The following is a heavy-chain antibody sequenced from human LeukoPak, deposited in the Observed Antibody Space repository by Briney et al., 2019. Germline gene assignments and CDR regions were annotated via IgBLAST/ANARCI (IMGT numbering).Heavy chain of an antibody. CDR2: IYPGNSDT. Sequence: GESLKISCKGSGYTFTNYWIGWVRQMPGKGLEWMGIIYPGNSDTKYSPSFRGQITISADRSISTAYLQWSGLKASDTAMYYCIGLVSFSYIIDYWGQGTLVTVSS. D-gene: IGHD1-26*01. V-gene: IGHV5-51*01. CDR3: IGLVSFSYIIDY. CDR1: GYTFTNYW. J-gene: IGHJ4*02.